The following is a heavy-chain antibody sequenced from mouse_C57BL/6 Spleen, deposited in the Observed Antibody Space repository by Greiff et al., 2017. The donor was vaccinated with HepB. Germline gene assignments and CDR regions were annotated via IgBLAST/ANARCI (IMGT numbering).Heavy chain of an antibody. CDR1: GYTFTSYW. CDR2: INPSSGYT. Sequence: QVQLQQSGAELAKPGASVKLSCKASGYTFTSYWMHWVKQRPGQGLEWIGYINPSSGYTKYNQKFKDKATLTADKSSSTAYMQLSSLTSEDSAVYYCARDRRAYGSSSGAMDYCGQGTSATVSS. CDR3: ARDRRAYGSSSGAMDY. J-gene: IGHJ4*01. D-gene: IGHD1-1*01. V-gene: IGHV1-7*01.